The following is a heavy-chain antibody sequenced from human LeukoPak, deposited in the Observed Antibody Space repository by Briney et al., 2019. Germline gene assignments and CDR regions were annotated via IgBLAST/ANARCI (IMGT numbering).Heavy chain of an antibody. D-gene: IGHD3-10*01. J-gene: IGHJ6*02. CDR1: GGSLSYYY. Sequence: SETLFLTCTVSGGSLSYYYWTWIRQPPGKGLGWIGYFYYSGSTNYNLSLQSRVTISVDTSKNQFSLKMSSVAAADTAVYYCARGPYGSGKEYFYYFYSMDVWGQGTTVTVSS. CDR3: ARGPYGSGKEYFYYFYSMDV. CDR2: FYYSGST. V-gene: IGHV4-59*13.